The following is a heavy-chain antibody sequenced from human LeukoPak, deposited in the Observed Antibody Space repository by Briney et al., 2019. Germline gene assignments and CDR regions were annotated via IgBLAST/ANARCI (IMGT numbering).Heavy chain of an antibody. J-gene: IGHJ3*01. CDR3: VRESFAWAFDV. CDR1: GFTFSDSD. CDR2: IGTGDDT. V-gene: IGHV3-13*01. Sequence: GGSLRLSCAASGFTFSDSDMHWVRQTTGNRLEWVSAIGTGDDTYYPDSVRGRFTVSRENSLNSLYLQMNSLRAGDSAVYYCVRESFAWAFDVWGQGTVVTVSS.